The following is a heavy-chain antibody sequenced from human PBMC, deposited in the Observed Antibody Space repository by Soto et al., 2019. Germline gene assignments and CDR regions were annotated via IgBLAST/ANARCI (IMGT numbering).Heavy chain of an antibody. CDR3: AKARLSYCRGGGCYFADY. CDR1: GFSFSSFV. Sequence: EVQLLESGRGLVQPGGSLRLSCAASGFSFSSFVMNWVRQAPGKGLEWVSGINGPGDSTYYADSVKGRFTISRDNSRSTLYLQMNSLRAEDTAVYYCAKARLSYCRGGGCYFADYWGQGTLVTVSS. D-gene: IGHD2-15*01. CDR2: INGPGDST. J-gene: IGHJ4*02. V-gene: IGHV3-23*01.